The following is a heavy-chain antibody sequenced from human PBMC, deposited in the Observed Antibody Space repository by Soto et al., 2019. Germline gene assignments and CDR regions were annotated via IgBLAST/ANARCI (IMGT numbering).Heavy chain of an antibody. Sequence: SETLSLTCTVSGGSISSSSHYWGWIRQPPGKGLEWIGSIYYSGSTYYNPSLKSRVTISVDTSKNQFSLKLSSVTAADTAVYYCARSHTMVRGVITNDYWGQGTLVTVSS. CDR2: IYYSGST. V-gene: IGHV4-39*01. D-gene: IGHD3-10*01. CDR3: ARSHTMVRGVITNDY. CDR1: GGSISSSSHY. J-gene: IGHJ4*02.